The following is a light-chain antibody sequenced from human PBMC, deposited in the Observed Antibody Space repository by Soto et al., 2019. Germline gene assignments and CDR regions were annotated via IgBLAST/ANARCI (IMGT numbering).Light chain of an antibody. V-gene: IGKV1-5*03. J-gene: IGKJ1*01. CDR3: QQYKSYLT. Sequence: DIQMTQSPSTLSASVGDRVTITCRASQNIRSWLAWYQQKPGKAPKLLIQKASTLETGVPSRFSGSGSGTEFTLTISSLQSDDFAAYYCQQYKSYLTFGQGTKVEI. CDR2: KAS. CDR1: QNIRSW.